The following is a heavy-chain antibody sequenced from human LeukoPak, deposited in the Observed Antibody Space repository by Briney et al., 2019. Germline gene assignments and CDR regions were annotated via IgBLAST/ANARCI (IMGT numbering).Heavy chain of an antibody. D-gene: IGHD3-3*01. Sequence: PSETLSLTCAVYGGSFSGYYWSWIRQPPGKGLEWIGEINHSGSTNYNPSLKSRVTISVDTSKNQFSPKLSSVTAADTAVYYCARRSGYHNNFDYWGQGTLVTVSS. J-gene: IGHJ4*02. CDR1: GGSFSGYY. V-gene: IGHV4-34*01. CDR3: ARRSGYHNNFDY. CDR2: INHSGST.